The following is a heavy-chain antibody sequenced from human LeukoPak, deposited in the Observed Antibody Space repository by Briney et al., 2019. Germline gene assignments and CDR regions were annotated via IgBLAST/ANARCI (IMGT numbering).Heavy chain of an antibody. J-gene: IGHJ4*02. CDR2: IYYSGST. CDR1: GGSISSYY. D-gene: IGHD3-22*01. V-gene: IGHV4-59*01. CDR3: ARATADYDSSGYYAPNIDY. Sequence: PSETLSLTCTVSGGSISSYYWSWIRQPPGKGLEWIGYIYYSGSTNYNSSLKSRVTISVDTSKNQFSLKLSSVTAADTAVYYCARATADYDSSGYYAPNIDYWGQGTLVTVSS.